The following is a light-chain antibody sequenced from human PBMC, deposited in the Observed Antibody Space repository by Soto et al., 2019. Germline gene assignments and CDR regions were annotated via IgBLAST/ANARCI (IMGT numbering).Light chain of an antibody. CDR3: QQYYSTPRT. V-gene: IGKV4-1*01. Sequence: DIVMTQSPDSLAVSLGERATINCKSSQSVLYSSNNKNYLAWYQQKPGQPPKLLIYWASTRESGVPDRVSGSGSGTDFTLTISSLHAEDVAVYYCQQYYSTPRTFGQGTKGEIK. CDR1: QSVLYSSNNKNY. CDR2: WAS. J-gene: IGKJ1*01.